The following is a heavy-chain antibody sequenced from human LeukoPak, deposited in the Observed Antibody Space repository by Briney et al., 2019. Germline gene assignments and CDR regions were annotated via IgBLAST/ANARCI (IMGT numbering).Heavy chain of an antibody. J-gene: IGHJ3*02. Sequence: PSETLSLTCAVYGGSFSGYYWSWIRQPPGKGLEWIGEINHSGSTNYNPSLKSRVTISVDTSKNQFSLKLSSVTAADTAVYYCARGLMSAFDIWAQGTMVTVSS. CDR3: ARGLMSAFDI. V-gene: IGHV4-34*01. CDR1: GGSFSGYY. CDR2: INHSGST.